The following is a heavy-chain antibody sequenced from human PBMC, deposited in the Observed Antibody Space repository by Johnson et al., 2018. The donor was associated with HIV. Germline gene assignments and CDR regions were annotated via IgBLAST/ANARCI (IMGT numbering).Heavy chain of an antibody. Sequence: VQLVESGGGLVQPGRSLRLSCAASGFTFDDYAMHWVRQAPGKGLEWVSSITVSGGITHYADSVKGRFTISRDNSKDTLYLQMNSLRVEDTAVYYCARESPGYAFDIWGQGTMVTVSS. D-gene: IGHD1-1*01. V-gene: IGHV3-23*04. J-gene: IGHJ3*02. CDR2: ITVSGGIT. CDR3: ARESPGYAFDI. CDR1: GFTFDDYA.